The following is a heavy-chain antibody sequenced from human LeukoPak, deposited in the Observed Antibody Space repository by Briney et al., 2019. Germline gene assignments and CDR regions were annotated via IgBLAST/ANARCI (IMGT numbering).Heavy chain of an antibody. D-gene: IGHD1-26*01. CDR1: GGTFSSYA. Sequence: SVKVSCKASGGTFSSYAISWVRQAPGQGLEWMGGIIPIFGTANYAQKFQGRVTIIADESTSTAYMELSSLRSEDTAVYYCASASGSQPAMTIEENRFDYWGQGTLVTVSS. CDR3: ASASGSQPAMTIEENRFDY. V-gene: IGHV1-69*01. J-gene: IGHJ4*02. CDR2: IIPIFGTA.